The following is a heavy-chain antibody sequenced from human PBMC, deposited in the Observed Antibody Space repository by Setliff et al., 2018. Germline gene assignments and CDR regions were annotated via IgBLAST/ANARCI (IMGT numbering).Heavy chain of an antibody. V-gene: IGHV3-7*01. CDR1: GFTFSNYL. CDR2: IKQDGSEK. J-gene: IGHJ5*02. Sequence: GGSMRLSCEASGFTFSNYLMSWVRQAPGKGLEWVSNIKQDGSEKHYVDSVKGRFTISRDNAKNSLYLQLNSLRAEDTAVYYCSTRTVAARSLDTWGQGTLVTVSS. D-gene: IGHD6-13*01. CDR3: STRTVAARSLDT.